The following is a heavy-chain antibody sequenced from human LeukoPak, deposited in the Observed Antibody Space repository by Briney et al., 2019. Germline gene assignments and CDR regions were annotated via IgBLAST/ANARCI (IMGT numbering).Heavy chain of an antibody. CDR2: MNPNSGST. V-gene: IGHV1-8*01. J-gene: IGHJ4*02. Sequence: ASVKVSCKASGYSFISYDINWVRQATGQGLEWLGWMNPNSGSTGYAQKFQGRVSMTRDTSISTAYMELSSLGSDDTAVYYCAKLAGIRGWFVYYFDYWGQGTLVTVS. CDR1: GYSFISYD. CDR3: AKLAGIRGWFVYYFDY. D-gene: IGHD6-19*01.